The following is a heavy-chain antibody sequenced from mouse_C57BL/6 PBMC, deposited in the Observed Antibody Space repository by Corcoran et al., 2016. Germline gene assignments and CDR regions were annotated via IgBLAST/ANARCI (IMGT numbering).Heavy chain of an antibody. D-gene: IGHD4-1*01. CDR3: ASSLTG. CDR1: GYTFTDYY. V-gene: IGHV1-26*01. CDR2: INPNNGGT. J-gene: IGHJ2*01. Sequence: EVQLQQSGPELVKPGASVKISCKASGYTFTDYYMNWVKQSHGKSLEWIGDINPNNGGTSYNQKFKGKATLTVDKSSSTAYMELRSLTSEDSAVYYCASSLTGWGQGTTLTVSS.